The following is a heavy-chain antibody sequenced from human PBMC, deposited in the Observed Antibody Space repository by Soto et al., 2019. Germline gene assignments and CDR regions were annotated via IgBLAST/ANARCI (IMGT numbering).Heavy chain of an antibody. V-gene: IGHV3-7*01. CDR1: GFTFSSYW. J-gene: IGHJ6*02. CDR3: AREGVAAAGNYYYYYYGMDV. CDR2: IKQDGSEK. D-gene: IGHD6-13*01. Sequence: PGGSLRLSCAASGFTFSSYWMSWVRQAPGKGLEWVANIKQDGSEKYYVDSVKGRFTISRDNAKNSLYLQMNSLRAEDTAVYYCAREGVAAAGNYYYYYYGMDVWGQGTTVTVSS.